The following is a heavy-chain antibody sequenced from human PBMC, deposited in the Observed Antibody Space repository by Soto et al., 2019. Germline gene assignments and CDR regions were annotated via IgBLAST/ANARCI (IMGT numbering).Heavy chain of an antibody. D-gene: IGHD6-19*01. J-gene: IGHJ5*02. CDR1: GGTFSSYA. V-gene: IGHV1-69*13. Sequence: SVTVSCKTSGGTFSSYAISWVRQAPGQGLEWMGGIIPIFGTTNYAQKFQGRVTITADESTSTAYMELSSLRSEDTAVYYCARDRGSGWSGNWFDPWGQGTLVTVSS. CDR2: IIPIFGTT. CDR3: ARDRGSGWSGNWFDP.